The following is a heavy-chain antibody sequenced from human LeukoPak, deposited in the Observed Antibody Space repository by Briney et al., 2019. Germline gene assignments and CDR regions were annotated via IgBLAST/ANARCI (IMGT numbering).Heavy chain of an antibody. V-gene: IGHV3-30*02. CDR1: GFTFSTYG. J-gene: IGHJ4*02. Sequence: GGSLRLSCAASGFTFSTYGMHWARQAPGKGLEWVAFIRYDGSNKYYADSVKGRFTTSRDNSKNTLYLQMNSLRAEDTAVYYCATDIIVGATKGTDYWGQGTLVTVSS. CDR3: ATDIIVGATKGTDY. CDR2: IRYDGSNK. D-gene: IGHD1-26*01.